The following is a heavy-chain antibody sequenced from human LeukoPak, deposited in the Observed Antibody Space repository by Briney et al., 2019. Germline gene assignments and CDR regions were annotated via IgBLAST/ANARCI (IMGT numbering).Heavy chain of an antibody. D-gene: IGHD6-19*01. Sequence: GGSLRLSCAASGFTFSSYSMTWVRQAPGEGLDWVSSISSSGSHTYYADSVKGRFTISRDNAKNSLYLQMNSLRAEDTAVYWAVAGTTYWGQGTLVTVSS. CDR1: GFTFSSYS. CDR3: VAGTTY. CDR2: ISSSGSHT. J-gene: IGHJ4*02. V-gene: IGHV3-21*04.